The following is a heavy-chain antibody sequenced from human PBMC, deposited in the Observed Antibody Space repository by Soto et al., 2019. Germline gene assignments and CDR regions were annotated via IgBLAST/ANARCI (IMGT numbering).Heavy chain of an antibody. CDR1: GFSLSTSGVG. D-gene: IGHD5-12*01. J-gene: IGHJ4*02. V-gene: IGHV2-5*02. Sequence: QITLKESGPTLVKPTQTLTLTCTFSGFSLSTSGVGVGWIRQPPGKALEWLALIYWDDDKRYSPSLKSRLTITKDTSXXQXVXXMTNMDPVDTATYYCAHLPNLRRDGYNYRTYYFDYWGQGTLVTVSS. CDR2: IYWDDDK. CDR3: AHLPNLRRDGYNYRTYYFDY.